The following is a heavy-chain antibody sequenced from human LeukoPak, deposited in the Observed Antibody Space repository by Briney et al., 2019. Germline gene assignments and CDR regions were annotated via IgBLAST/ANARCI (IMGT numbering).Heavy chain of an antibody. CDR3: ARRVVAASYYFDY. CDR1: GGSISSSSYY. D-gene: IGHD2-15*01. V-gene: IGHV4-39*07. J-gene: IGHJ4*02. Sequence: PSETLSLTCTVSGGSISSSSYYWGWIRQPPGKGLEWIGSLYYSGSTYYNPSLKSRVTISVDTSKNQFSLKLSSVTAADTAVYYCARRVVAASYYFDYWGQGTLVTVSS. CDR2: LYYSGST.